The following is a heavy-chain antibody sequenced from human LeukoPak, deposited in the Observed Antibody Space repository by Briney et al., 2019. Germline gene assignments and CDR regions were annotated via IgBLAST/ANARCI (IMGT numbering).Heavy chain of an antibody. CDR1: GGSISSGSYY. V-gene: IGHV4-61*02. J-gene: IGHJ6*03. Sequence: PSETLSLTCTVSGGSISSGSYYWSWIRQPAGEGLEWIGRIYTSGSTNYNPSLKSRVTISVDTSKNQFSLKLSSVTAADTAVYYCARSVVTIFGVVNYMDVWGKGTTVTVSS. CDR2: IYTSGST. CDR3: ARSVVTIFGVVNYMDV. D-gene: IGHD3-3*01.